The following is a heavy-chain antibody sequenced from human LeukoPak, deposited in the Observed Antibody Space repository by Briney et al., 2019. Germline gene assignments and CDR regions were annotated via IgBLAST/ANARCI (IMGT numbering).Heavy chain of an antibody. Sequence: GASVKVSCKASGYTFTSYEMHWVRQSPGQGLEWMGIINPSGGSTSYAQKFQGRVTMTRDTSISTAYMELSRLRSDDTAVYYCARETRIAVAYNYWGQGTLVTVSS. CDR2: INPSGGST. V-gene: IGHV1-46*01. J-gene: IGHJ4*02. CDR1: GYTFTSYE. D-gene: IGHD6-19*01. CDR3: ARETRIAVAYNY.